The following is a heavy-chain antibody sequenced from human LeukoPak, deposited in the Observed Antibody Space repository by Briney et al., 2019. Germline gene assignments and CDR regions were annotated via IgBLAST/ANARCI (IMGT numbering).Heavy chain of an antibody. CDR1: GGTFSSYA. D-gene: IGHD6-13*01. Sequence: SVKVSCKASGGTFSSYAISWVRQAPGQGLEWMGRIIPILGIANYAQKFQGRVTMTRDTSTSTVYMELSSLRSEDTAVYYCARGYSSSWYDYWGQGTLVTVSS. V-gene: IGHV1-69*04. CDR3: ARGYSSSWYDY. J-gene: IGHJ4*02. CDR2: IIPILGIA.